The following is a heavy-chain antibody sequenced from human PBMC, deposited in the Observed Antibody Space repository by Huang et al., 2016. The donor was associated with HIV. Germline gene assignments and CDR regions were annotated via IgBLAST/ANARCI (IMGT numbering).Heavy chain of an antibody. J-gene: IGHJ6*02. V-gene: IGHV4-59*01. CDR1: GGSISSYY. CDR2: IHYSGST. CDR3: ARGGPYSRDYYYYGMDV. Sequence: QVQLQESGPGLVKPSETLSLTCTVSGGSISSYYWSWIRQPPGKGLAWIGYIHYSGSTNYTPSLKSRVTTSVDTSKTQFFLKLSSVTAADTAVYYCARGGPYSRDYYYYGMDVWGQGTTVTVSS. D-gene: IGHD6-13*01.